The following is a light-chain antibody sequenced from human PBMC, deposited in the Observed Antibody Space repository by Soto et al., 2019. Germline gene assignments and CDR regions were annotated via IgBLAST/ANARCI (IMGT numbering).Light chain of an antibody. J-gene: IGKJ2*01. CDR2: AAS. V-gene: IGKV1-39*01. CDR3: QRSYSNLPYT. CDR1: QSISIY. Sequence: DIQMTQSPSSLSASVGDRVTITCRASQSISIYLNWYQQKPGKAPRLLIYAASTLQSGVPSRFSGSGFGTDFTLTISSLQPEDFATYYCQRSYSNLPYTFGQGTKLEIK.